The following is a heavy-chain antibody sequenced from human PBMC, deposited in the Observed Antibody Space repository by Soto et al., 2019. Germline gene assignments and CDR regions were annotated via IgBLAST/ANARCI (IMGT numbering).Heavy chain of an antibody. J-gene: IGHJ4*02. CDR2: IFHDGTA. D-gene: IGHD3-10*01. CDR3: ARLVYETRLNYIYFDF. CDR1: GVSISSGNW. V-gene: IGHV4-4*02. Sequence: SETLSLTCAVSGVSISSGNWWTWVRQSPQRGLEYIGEIFHDGTANYYPSFERRVAISVDTSKNQFSLKLTSVTAADTAIYFCARLVYETRLNYIYFDFWGQGTLVTVSS.